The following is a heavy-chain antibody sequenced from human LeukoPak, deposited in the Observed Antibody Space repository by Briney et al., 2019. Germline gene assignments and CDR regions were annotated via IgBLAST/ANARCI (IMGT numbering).Heavy chain of an antibody. D-gene: IGHD3-10*01. Sequence: GESLRLSCAASGFTFSSYEMNWVRQSPGKGLEWVSYISSGGSTIYYADSVKGRFTISRDNAKNSLYLQVNSLRAEDTAVYYCARGHLSLTGSDAFDIWGQGTMATVSS. CDR1: GFTFSSYE. J-gene: IGHJ3*02. CDR2: ISSGGSTI. CDR3: ARGHLSLTGSDAFDI. V-gene: IGHV3-48*03.